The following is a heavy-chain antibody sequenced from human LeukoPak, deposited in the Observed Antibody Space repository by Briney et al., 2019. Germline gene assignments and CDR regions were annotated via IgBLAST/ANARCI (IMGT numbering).Heavy chain of an antibody. CDR1: GGSISSYY. CDR3: ASQGSSSWPYYYYYGMDV. Sequence: SETLSLTCTVSGGSISSYYWSWIRQPPGKGLEWIGYIYYSGSTNYNPSLKSRVTISVDTSKNQFSLKLSSVTAADTAVYYCASQGSSSWPYYYYYGMDVWGQGTTVTVSS. V-gene: IGHV4-59*08. J-gene: IGHJ6*02. CDR2: IYYSGST. D-gene: IGHD6-13*01.